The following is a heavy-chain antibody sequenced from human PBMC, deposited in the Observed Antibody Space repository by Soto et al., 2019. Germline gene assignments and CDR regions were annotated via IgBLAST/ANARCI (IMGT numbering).Heavy chain of an antibody. J-gene: IGHJ4*02. D-gene: IGHD6-19*01. CDR1: GFTFSAVY. CDR2: ISSSGTSA. V-gene: IGHV3-11*05. Sequence: QVQLEESGGGLVKPGGSLRLSCAASGFTFSAVYMSWIRQAPNKGLEYISYISSSGTSANYADSVKGRFTISRDNAKNSLYLQMNSLRAEDTAVYYCARDRGAVTGQYFDYWGQGALVTASS. CDR3: ARDRGAVTGQYFDY.